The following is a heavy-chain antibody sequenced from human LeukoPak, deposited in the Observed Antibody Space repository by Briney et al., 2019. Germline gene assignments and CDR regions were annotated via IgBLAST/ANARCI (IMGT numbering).Heavy chain of an antibody. CDR1: GYTFTGYY. Sequence: ASVKVSCKASGYTFTGYYMHWVRQAPGQGPEWMGWINPNSGDTNYAQKFQGRVTMTRDKSITTAYMELSRLRSDDTAVYYCARDGGSTISYYFDYWGQGTLVTVSS. V-gene: IGHV1-2*02. D-gene: IGHD3-16*01. J-gene: IGHJ4*02. CDR2: INPNSGDT. CDR3: ARDGGSTISYYFDY.